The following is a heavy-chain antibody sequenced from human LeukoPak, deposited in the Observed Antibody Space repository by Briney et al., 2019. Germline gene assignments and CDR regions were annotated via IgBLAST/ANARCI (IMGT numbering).Heavy chain of an antibody. CDR1: SVSFGSYY. Sequence: PSETLSLTCTVSSVSFGSYYWSWIRQPPGKGLEWIGYISHIGGTNYSPSVRSRVTMSLDTSKNQFSLRLSSVTAADTAVYYCARQGYVSSYYGPFDYWGQGSLVTVSS. D-gene: IGHD6-13*01. J-gene: IGHJ4*02. V-gene: IGHV4-59*08. CDR3: ARQGYVSSYYGPFDY. CDR2: ISHIGGT.